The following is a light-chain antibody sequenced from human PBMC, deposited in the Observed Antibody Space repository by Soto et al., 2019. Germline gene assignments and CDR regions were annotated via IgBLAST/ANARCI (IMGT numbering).Light chain of an antibody. V-gene: IGKV3-20*01. Sequence: EIVLTQSPGTLSLSPGERVTLSCRASQSVSSSYLAWYQQKPGQAPRLLIYGASSRATGIPDRFSGSGSGTDFTLTISRLEPEDFAVYYCQQYGSSPWTFGQGTKVKIK. J-gene: IGKJ1*01. CDR1: QSVSSSY. CDR2: GAS. CDR3: QQYGSSPWT.